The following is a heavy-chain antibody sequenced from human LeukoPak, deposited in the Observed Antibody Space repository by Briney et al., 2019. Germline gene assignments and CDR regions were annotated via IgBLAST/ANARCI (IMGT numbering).Heavy chain of an antibody. V-gene: IGHV3-74*01. CDR3: ATDVPAVTIFGY. CDR2: INSDGSST. Sequence: PGGSLRLSCAASGFTFSTYWMHWVRQAPGTGLVWVSLINSDGSSTNYADSVKGQFTISRDNAKNTLYLQMNSLRAEDTAVYYCATDVPAVTIFGYWGQGTLVTVSS. J-gene: IGHJ4*02. D-gene: IGHD2-2*01. CDR1: GFTFSTYW.